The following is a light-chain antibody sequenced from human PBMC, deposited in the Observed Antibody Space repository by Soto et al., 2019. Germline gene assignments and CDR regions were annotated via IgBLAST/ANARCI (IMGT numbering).Light chain of an antibody. J-gene: IGKJ1*01. Sequence: DIQITHSPSILSGSVGDRVTITCPASQTISSWLAWYQQKPGKAPKLLIYKASTLKSGVPSRFSGSGSGTDFTLTISSLQPEDFATYYCLQDYNYPWTFGQGTKVDNK. CDR2: KAS. CDR1: QTISSW. CDR3: LQDYNYPWT. V-gene: IGKV1-5*03.